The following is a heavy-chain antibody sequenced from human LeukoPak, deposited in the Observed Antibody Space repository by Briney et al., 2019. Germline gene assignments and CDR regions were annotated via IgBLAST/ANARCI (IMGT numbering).Heavy chain of an antibody. V-gene: IGHV3-21*01. D-gene: IGHD2-15*01. Sequence: TGGSLRLSCAASGFTFSSYSMNWVRQAPGKGLEWVSSISSSTSYIYYADSVRGRFTIPRDNAKNSLYLQMNSLRAEDTAVYYCARDGSGYCSGGSCYSAEYFQHWGQGTLVTVSS. CDR1: GFTFSSYS. J-gene: IGHJ1*01. CDR3: ARDGSGYCSGGSCYSAEYFQH. CDR2: ISSSTSYI.